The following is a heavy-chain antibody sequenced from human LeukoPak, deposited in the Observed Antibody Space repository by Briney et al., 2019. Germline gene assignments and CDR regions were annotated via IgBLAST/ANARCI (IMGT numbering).Heavy chain of an antibody. CDR3: ARASSSWPYYYYGMDV. D-gene: IGHD6-13*01. CDR1: GFTFSDHY. V-gene: IGHV3-72*01. CDR2: TRNKANSYTT. Sequence: GGSLRLSCAASGFTFSDHYMDWVRQAPGKGLEWVGCTRNKANSYTTEYAASVKGRFTISRDDSKSSLYLQMNSLKTEDTAVYYCARASSSWPYYYYGMDVWGQGTTVTVSS. J-gene: IGHJ6*02.